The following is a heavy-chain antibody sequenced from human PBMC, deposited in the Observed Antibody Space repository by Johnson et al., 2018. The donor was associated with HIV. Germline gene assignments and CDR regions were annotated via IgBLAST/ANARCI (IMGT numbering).Heavy chain of an antibody. Sequence: QVQLVESGGGVVQPGRSLRLSCAASGFTFSSYGMHWVRQAPGKGLEWVAVISFDGNLQKYADSVKGRFAISRDNAKNSMYLQMNGLRAEDTALYYCAKEDGAARAFDIWGQGTMVTVSS. CDR1: GFTFSSYG. CDR2: ISFDGNLQ. V-gene: IGHV3-30*18. D-gene: IGHD6-6*01. J-gene: IGHJ3*02. CDR3: AKEDGAARAFDI.